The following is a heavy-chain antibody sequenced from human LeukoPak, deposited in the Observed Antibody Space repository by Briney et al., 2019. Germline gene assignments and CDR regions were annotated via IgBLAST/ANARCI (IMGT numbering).Heavy chain of an antibody. V-gene: IGHV3-30*18. CDR2: ISYDGSNK. J-gene: IGHJ4*02. Sequence: GGSLRLSCAASGFTFSSYGMHWVRQAPGKGLEWVAVISYDGSNKYYADSVKGRFTISRDNSKNTLYLQMNTLRAEDTAVYFCAKSPVSSCRGSFCYPFDYWGQGNLVTVSS. CDR1: GFTFSSYG. CDR3: AKSPVSSCRGSFCYPFDY. D-gene: IGHD2-15*01.